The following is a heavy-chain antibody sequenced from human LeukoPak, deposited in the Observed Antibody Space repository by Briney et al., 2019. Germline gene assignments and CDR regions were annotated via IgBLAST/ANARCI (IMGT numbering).Heavy chain of an antibody. CDR3: ARPDGYNSPLGY. CDR1: GYSFTSYW. V-gene: IGHV5-51*01. CDR2: IYPGDSDT. Sequence: GDSLKISCKGSGYSFTSYWIGWVRQMPGKGREWRGSIYPGDSDTRYSPSLQGQVTISADKSISTAYLQWSSLKASDTAMYYCARPDGYNSPLGYSGPGNLVTVSS. J-gene: IGHJ4*02. D-gene: IGHD5-24*01.